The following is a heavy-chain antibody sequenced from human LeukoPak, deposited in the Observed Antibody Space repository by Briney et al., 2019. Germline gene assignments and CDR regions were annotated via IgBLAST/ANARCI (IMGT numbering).Heavy chain of an antibody. CDR2: VKEDGSQK. Sequence: EGSLRLSCVGALGSHWMGWVRQAPGKGLEWVANVKEDGSQKYYMDSVKGRFTISRDNAKSSLFLQMNNLRVEDTAVYYCTRDQTWGQGTLVTVSS. CDR3: TRDQT. J-gene: IGHJ4*02. CDR1: LGSHW. V-gene: IGHV3-7*01.